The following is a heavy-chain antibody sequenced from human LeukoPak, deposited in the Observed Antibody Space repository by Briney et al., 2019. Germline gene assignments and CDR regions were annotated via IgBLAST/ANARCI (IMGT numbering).Heavy chain of an antibody. V-gene: IGHV4-30-4*08. CDR1: GGSISSGDYY. Sequence: PSETLSLTCTVSGGSISSGDYYWSWLRRPPGKGLEWIGYIYYSGSTYYNPSLKSRVTISVDMSKNQFSLKLSSVTAADTGVYYCARRPRNTGSDDGPSGLDYWGQGTLVTVSS. D-gene: IGHD1-26*01. CDR3: ARRPRNTGSDDGPSGLDY. CDR2: IYYSGST. J-gene: IGHJ4*02.